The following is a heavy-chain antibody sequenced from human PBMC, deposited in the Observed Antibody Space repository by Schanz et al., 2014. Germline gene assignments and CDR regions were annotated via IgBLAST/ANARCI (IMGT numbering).Heavy chain of an antibody. D-gene: IGHD3-10*01. CDR1: GGTFSSYT. V-gene: IGHV1-69*02. CDR3: ARANRFGDMDV. Sequence: QVQLVQSGAEVKKPGSSVKVSCKASGGTFSSYTISWVRQAPGQGLEWMGKIIPVLNIATYAQRFQGRVSITADTSTSTAYMELRNLRSDDTAVYYCARANRFGDMDVWGQGTTVTVSS. CDR2: IIPVLNIA. J-gene: IGHJ6*02.